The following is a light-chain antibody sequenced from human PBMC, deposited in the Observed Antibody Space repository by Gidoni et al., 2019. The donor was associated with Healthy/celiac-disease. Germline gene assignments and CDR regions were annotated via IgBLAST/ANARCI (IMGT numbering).Light chain of an antibody. CDR3: QQRSNWPIT. CDR1: QRVSSY. Sequence: EIGLTQSPATLSLSPGERATLSFRASQRVSSYLAWYQQKPGQAPRLLIYDASNRATGIPARFSGSGSGTDFTLTISSLEPEDFAVYYCQQRSNWPITFGQGTKLEIK. CDR2: DAS. V-gene: IGKV3-11*01. J-gene: IGKJ2*01.